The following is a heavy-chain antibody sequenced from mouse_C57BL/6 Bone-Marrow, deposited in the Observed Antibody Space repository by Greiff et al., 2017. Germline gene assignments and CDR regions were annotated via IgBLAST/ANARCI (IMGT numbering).Heavy chain of an antibody. CDR2: ICGGGST. CDR1: GFSLTSYG. V-gene: IGHV2-2*01. Sequence: QVQLQQSGPGLVQPSQTLSITCTVSGFSLTSYGVHWVRQSPGKGLEWLGVICGGGSTDYNAAFISRLSISKDNSTGQVFFKMNSLQADDTAIYYCARGSSGYEAMDYWGQGTSVTVSS. D-gene: IGHD3-2*02. CDR3: ARGSSGYEAMDY. J-gene: IGHJ4*01.